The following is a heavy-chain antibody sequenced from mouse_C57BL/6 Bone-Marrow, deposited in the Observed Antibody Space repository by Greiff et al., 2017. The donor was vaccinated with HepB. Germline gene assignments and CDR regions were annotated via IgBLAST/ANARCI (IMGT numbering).Heavy chain of an antibody. CDR3: ARMNFGYSNYEGYYFDY. J-gene: IGHJ2*01. CDR2: IYPGSGST. Sequence: QVQLQQPGAELVKPGASVKMSCKASGYTFTSYWITWVKQRPGQGLEWIGDIYPGSGSTNYNEKFKSKATLTVDTSSCTAYMQLSSLTSEDSAVYYCARMNFGYSNYEGYYFDYWGQGTTLTVSS. V-gene: IGHV1-55*01. CDR1: GYTFTSYW. D-gene: IGHD2-5*01.